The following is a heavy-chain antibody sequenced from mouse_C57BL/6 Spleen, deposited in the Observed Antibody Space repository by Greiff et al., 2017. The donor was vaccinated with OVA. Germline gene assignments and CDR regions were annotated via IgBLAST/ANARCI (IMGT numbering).Heavy chain of an antibody. Sequence: QVQLQQSGPELVKPGASVKISCKASGYAFSSSWMNWVKQRPGKGLEWIGRIYPGDGDTNYNGKFKGKATLTADKSSSTAYMQLSSLTSEDSAVYFCARGDDGSFDYWGQGTTLTVSS. D-gene: IGHD2-3*01. J-gene: IGHJ2*01. CDR3: ARGDDGSFDY. CDR1: GYAFSSSW. CDR2: IYPGDGDT. V-gene: IGHV1-82*01.